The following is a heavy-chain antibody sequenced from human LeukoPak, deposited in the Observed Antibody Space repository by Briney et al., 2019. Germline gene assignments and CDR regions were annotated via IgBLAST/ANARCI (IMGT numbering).Heavy chain of an antibody. J-gene: IGHJ4*02. D-gene: IGHD4-11*01. CDR1: GGSISSGSYY. CDR2: IYTSGST. Sequence: SETLSLXCTVSGGSISSGSYYWIWIRQPAGKGLEWIGRIYTSGSTNYNPSLKSRVTISVDTSKNQFSLKLSSVTAADTAVYYCARDDYTSINYWGQGTLVTVSS. CDR3: ARDDYTSINY. V-gene: IGHV4-61*02.